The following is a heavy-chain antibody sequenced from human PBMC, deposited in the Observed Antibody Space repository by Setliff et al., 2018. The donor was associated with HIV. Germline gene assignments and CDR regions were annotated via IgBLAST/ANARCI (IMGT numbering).Heavy chain of an antibody. V-gene: IGHV4-34*01. CDR1: GGSFSGYY. J-gene: IGHJ6*02. CDR3: ARDRLWFGEDYYYYGMDS. D-gene: IGHD3-10*01. Sequence: LSLTCAVYGGSFSGYYWSWIRQPPGKGLEWIGEFNHSGSTNYNPSLKSRVTISVDTSKNQFSLKLSSVTAADTAVYYCARDRLWFGEDYYYYGMDSWGQGTLVTVSS. CDR2: FNHSGST.